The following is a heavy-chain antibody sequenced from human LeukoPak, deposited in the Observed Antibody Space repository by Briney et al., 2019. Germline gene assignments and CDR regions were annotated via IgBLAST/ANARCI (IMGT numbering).Heavy chain of an antibody. CDR3: ARGCYDSSGYYYCS. CDR2: INHSGST. CDR1: GGPFSGYY. J-gene: IGHJ4*02. D-gene: IGHD3-22*01. Sequence: SETLSLTCAVYGGPFSGYYWSWIRQPPGKGLEWIGEINHSGSTNYNPSLKSRVTISVDTSKNQFSLKLSSVTAADTAVYYCARGCYDSSGYYYCSWGQGTLVTVSS. V-gene: IGHV4-34*01.